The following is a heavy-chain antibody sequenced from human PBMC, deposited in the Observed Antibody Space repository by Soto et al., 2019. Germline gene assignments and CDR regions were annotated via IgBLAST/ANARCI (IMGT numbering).Heavy chain of an antibody. Sequence: GGPLRVFWGAVGFTFGTLGVSWVRQGAGKGLEWVPYLHSGGSSIYYADSLKGRFTISRDNAKNTLYLQMNTLRAEDTAVYYCAINPAVTTLGDAFAIWGQGTMVPGSS. CDR2: LHSGGSSI. V-gene: IGHV3-48*03. J-gene: IGHJ3*02. CDR3: AINPAVTTLGDAFAI. CDR1: GFTFGTLG. D-gene: IGHD4-17*01.